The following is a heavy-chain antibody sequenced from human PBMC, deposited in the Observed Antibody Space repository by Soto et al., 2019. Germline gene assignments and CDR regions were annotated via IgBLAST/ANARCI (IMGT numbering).Heavy chain of an antibody. Sequence: QVQLVESGGGVVQPGRSLRLSCAASGFTFNTYAMHWVRQAPGKGLEWVAVISYDGNNKFYADSVKGRLTISRDNSKNTLYLQMDSLRAEDTAVYYCARDGRIGILPPAMIDFWGQGTLVTVSS. CDR3: ARDGRIGILPPAMIDF. CDR1: GFTFNTYA. CDR2: ISYDGNNK. V-gene: IGHV3-30*04. D-gene: IGHD2-2*01. J-gene: IGHJ4*02.